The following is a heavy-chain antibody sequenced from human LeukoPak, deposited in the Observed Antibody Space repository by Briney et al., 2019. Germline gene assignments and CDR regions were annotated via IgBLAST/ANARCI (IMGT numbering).Heavy chain of an antibody. J-gene: IGHJ4*02. CDR2: INPNSGGT. V-gene: IGHV1-18*01. CDR3: ARANLWFGELLPDFDY. Sequence: GASVKVSCKASGYTFTSYGISWVRQAPGKGLEWMGWINPNSGGTNYAQKLQGRVTMTTDTSTSTAYMELRSLRSDDTAVYYCARANLWFGELLPDFDYWGQGTLVTVSS. CDR1: GYTFTSYG. D-gene: IGHD3-10*01.